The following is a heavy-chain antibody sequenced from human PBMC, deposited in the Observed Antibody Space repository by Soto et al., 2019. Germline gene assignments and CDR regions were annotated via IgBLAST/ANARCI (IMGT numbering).Heavy chain of an antibody. CDR2: INHSGST. J-gene: IGHJ5*02. CDR1: GGSFIGYD. V-gene: IGHV4-34*01. CDR3: ATIAAAGKDDDRNIHWFDP. Sequence: SETLSLTCAVYGGSFIGYDWSWIRQPPGKGLEWIGEINHSGSTNYNPSLKSRVTISVDTSKNQFSLKLSSVTAADTAVYYCATIAAAGKDDDRNIHWFDPWGQGTLVTVSS. D-gene: IGHD6-13*01.